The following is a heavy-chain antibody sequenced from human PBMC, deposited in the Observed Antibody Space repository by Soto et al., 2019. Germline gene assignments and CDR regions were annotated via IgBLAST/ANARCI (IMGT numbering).Heavy chain of an antibody. Sequence: QVQLVESGGGVVQPGRSLRLSCAASGFTFSSYGMHWVRQAPGKGLEWVAVISYDGSNKYYADSVKGRFTISRDNSKNTLYLQMNSLRAEDTAVYYCAKALRIVGATTVDYWGQGTLVTVSS. CDR2: ISYDGSNK. CDR1: GFTFSSYG. V-gene: IGHV3-30*18. J-gene: IGHJ4*02. CDR3: AKALRIVGATTVDY. D-gene: IGHD1-26*01.